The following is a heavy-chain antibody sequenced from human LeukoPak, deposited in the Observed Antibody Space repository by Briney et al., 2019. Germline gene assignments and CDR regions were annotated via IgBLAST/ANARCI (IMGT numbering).Heavy chain of an antibody. CDR1: GFTFSSYS. J-gene: IGHJ5*02. V-gene: IGHV3-21*04. CDR2: ISSSSSYI. D-gene: IGHD6-13*01. CDR3: AKGTRQQLTYNWFDP. Sequence: PGGSLRLSCAASGFTFSSYSMNWVRQAPGKGLEWVSSISSSSSYIYYADSVKGRFTISRDNSKNTLYLQMNSLRAEDTAVYYCAKGTRQQLTYNWFDPWGQGTLVTVSS.